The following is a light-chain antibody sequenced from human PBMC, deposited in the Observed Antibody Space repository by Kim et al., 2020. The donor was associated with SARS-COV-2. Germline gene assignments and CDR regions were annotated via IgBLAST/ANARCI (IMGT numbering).Light chain of an antibody. Sequence: CTLPSDINVSSCDIFVYQQKPRSTPRYLLYYYSDSDKGQGSGVPSRFSGSKDVSANTGILLISGLQSEDEADYYCMIWPTSASGEFGGGTQLTVL. V-gene: IGLV5-37*01. CDR1: SDINVSSCD. CDR2: YYSDSDK. J-gene: IGLJ2*01. CDR3: MIWPTSASGE.